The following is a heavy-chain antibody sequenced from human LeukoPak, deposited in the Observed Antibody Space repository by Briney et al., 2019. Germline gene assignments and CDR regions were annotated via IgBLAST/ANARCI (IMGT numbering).Heavy chain of an antibody. CDR1: GGTFSSYA. CDR3: ARGYCSSTSCYYYYYGMDV. Sequence: ASLKVSCKASGGTFSSYAISWVRQAPGRGLEWMAGIIPIFGTANYAQKFQGRVTITADESTSTDYMELSSLRSEDTAVYYCARGYCSSTSCYYYYYGMDVWGKGTTVTVSS. D-gene: IGHD2-2*01. J-gene: IGHJ6*04. V-gene: IGHV1-69*01. CDR2: IIPIFGTA.